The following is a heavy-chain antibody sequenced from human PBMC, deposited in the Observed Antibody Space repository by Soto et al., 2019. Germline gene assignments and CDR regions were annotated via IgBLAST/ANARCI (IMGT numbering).Heavy chain of an antibody. CDR2: IYYSGST. CDR3: ARRIYGDYGYALGDAFDI. Sequence: QLQLQESGPGLVKPSETLSLTCTVSGGSISSSSYYWGWIRQPPGKGLEWIGSIYYSGSTYYNPSLKSRVTISVDTSKNQFSLKLSSVTAADTAVYYCARRIYGDYGYALGDAFDIWGQGTMVTVSS. CDR1: GGSISSSSYY. D-gene: IGHD4-17*01. V-gene: IGHV4-39*01. J-gene: IGHJ3*02.